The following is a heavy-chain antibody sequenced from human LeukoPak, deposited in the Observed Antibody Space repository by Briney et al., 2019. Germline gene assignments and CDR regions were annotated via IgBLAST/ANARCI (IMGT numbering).Heavy chain of an antibody. CDR2: IYYSGST. J-gene: IGHJ6*03. CDR3: AREKYYYDSSGYRDYMDV. CDR1: GGSISSYY. Sequence: SETLSLTCTVSGGSISSYYWSWIRQPPGKGLEWIGYIYYSGSTNYNPSLKSRVTISVDTSKNQFSLKLSSVTAADTAVYYWAREKYYYDSSGYRDYMDVWGKGTTVTVSS. D-gene: IGHD3-22*01. V-gene: IGHV4-59*01.